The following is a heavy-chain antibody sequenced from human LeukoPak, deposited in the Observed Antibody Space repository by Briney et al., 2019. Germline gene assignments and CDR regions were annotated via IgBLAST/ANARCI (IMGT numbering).Heavy chain of an antibody. CDR3: ARCHSTSSGDY. D-gene: IGHD6-6*01. CDR1: GFTFSSYW. V-gene: IGHV3-7*05. Sequence: GGSLRLSCAASGFTFSSYWMSWVRQAPGEGLEWVANIQQGGSEKYYADSVKGRFTISRDNAKNSLFLQINSLRAEDTAVYYCARCHSTSSGDYWGQGTRVTVSS. J-gene: IGHJ4*02. CDR2: IQQGGSEK.